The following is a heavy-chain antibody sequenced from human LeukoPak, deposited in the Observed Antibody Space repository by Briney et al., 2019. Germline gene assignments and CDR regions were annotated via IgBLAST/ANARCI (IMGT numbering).Heavy chain of an antibody. D-gene: IGHD5-18*01. CDR3: ARDLHSYGGYLDY. CDR1: GYTFTGYY. V-gene: IGHV1-2*06. Sequence: EASVKVSCKASGYTFTGYYIDWVRQAPGQGLEWMGRINPNSGGTNYAQKFQGRVTMTRDTSISTAYMELSRLRSDDTAVYYCARDLHSYGGYLDYWGQGTLVTVSS. CDR2: INPNSGGT. J-gene: IGHJ4*02.